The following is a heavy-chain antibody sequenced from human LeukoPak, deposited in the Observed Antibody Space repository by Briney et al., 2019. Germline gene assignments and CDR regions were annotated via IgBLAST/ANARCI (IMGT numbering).Heavy chain of an antibody. J-gene: IGHJ4*02. D-gene: IGHD2-15*01. V-gene: IGHV3-48*03. CDR2: ISSSSSSL. Sequence: GGSLRLSCAASGLTFSSYDMWWVRQAPGKGLEWVSYISSSSSSLYYADSVKGRFTISRDNAKNSLYLQMNSLSVEDTAVYHCGVSGGSSPGYWGQGTLVTVSS. CDR1: GLTFSSYD. CDR3: GVSGGSSPGY.